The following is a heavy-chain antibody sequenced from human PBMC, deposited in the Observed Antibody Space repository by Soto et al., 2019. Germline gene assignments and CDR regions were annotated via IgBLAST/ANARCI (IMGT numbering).Heavy chain of an antibody. CDR2: INAGNGNT. CDR1: GYTFTSYA. Sequence: ASVKVSCKASGYTFTSYAMHWVRQAPGQRLEWMGWINAGNGNTKYSQKFQGRVTITRDTSASTAYMELSSLRSEDTAVYYWARASGWYVSDYWGQGTLVTVSS. V-gene: IGHV1-3*01. D-gene: IGHD6-19*01. J-gene: IGHJ4*02. CDR3: ARASGWYVSDY.